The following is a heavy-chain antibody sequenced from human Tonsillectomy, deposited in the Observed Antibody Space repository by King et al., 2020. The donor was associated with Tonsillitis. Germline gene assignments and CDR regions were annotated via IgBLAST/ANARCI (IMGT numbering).Heavy chain of an antibody. Sequence: VQLVESGGGLVQPGGSLRLSCAASGFTFSSYSINGVRQAPGKGLAWVSCISSSSSTIYSADSVKGRFTISRDNAKNSLYLPMNGLRAEDTAVYYCAREDYGDYYFDYWGQGTLVTVSS. V-gene: IGHV3-48*01. CDR3: AREDYGDYYFDY. D-gene: IGHD4-17*01. J-gene: IGHJ4*02. CDR2: ISSSSSTI. CDR1: GFTFSSYS.